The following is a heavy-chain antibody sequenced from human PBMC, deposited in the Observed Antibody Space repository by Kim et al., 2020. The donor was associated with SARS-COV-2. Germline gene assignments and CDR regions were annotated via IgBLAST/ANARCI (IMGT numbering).Heavy chain of an antibody. D-gene: IGHD1-7*01. CDR3: ARDGRDRYDAQFRYNWNYVEDYMEV. Sequence: SVKVSCKASGGTFSSYAISWVRQAPGQGLEWKGGIIPIFGTANYAQKFQGRVTITADESTSTAYMELSSLRSEDTAVYYCARDGRDRYDAQFRYNWNYVEDYMEVWGKRTTVTVSS. CDR2: IIPIFGTA. CDR1: GGTFSSYA. J-gene: IGHJ6*03. V-gene: IGHV1-69*13.